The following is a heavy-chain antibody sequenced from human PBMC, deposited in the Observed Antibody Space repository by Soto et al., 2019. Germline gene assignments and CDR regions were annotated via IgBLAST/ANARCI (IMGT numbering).Heavy chain of an antibody. CDR1: GYTFTGYY. CDR2: INPNSGGT. Sequence: GASVKVSCKASGYTFTGYYMHWVRQAPGQGLEWMGWINPNSGGTNYAQKFQGWVTMTRDTSISTAYMELSRLRSDDTAVYYCARVHRDYYYGMDVWGQGTTVTVSS. J-gene: IGHJ6*02. CDR3: ARVHRDYYYGMDV. V-gene: IGHV1-2*04.